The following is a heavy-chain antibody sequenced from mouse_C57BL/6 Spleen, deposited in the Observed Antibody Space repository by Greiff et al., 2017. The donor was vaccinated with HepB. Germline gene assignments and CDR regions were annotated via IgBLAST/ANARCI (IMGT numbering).Heavy chain of an antibody. V-gene: IGHV3-1*01. Sequence: EVKVEESGPGMVKPSQSLSLTCTVTGYSITSGYDWHWIRHFPGNKLEWMGYISYSGSTNYNPSLKSRISITHDTSKNHFFLKLNSVTTEDTATYYCARNYGSSFFDYWGQGTTLTVSS. CDR3: ARNYGSSFFDY. J-gene: IGHJ2*01. CDR1: GYSITSGYD. D-gene: IGHD1-1*01. CDR2: ISYSGST.